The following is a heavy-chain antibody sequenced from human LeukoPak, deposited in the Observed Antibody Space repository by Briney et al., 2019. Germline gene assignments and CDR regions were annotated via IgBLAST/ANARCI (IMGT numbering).Heavy chain of an antibody. CDR3: AKVWAHDGSGNPYWHFDL. CDR1: GFTFSSYA. Sequence: GGSLRLSCSASGFTFSSYAMSWVRQAPGKGLEWVSAIRASGGTAYYADSVKGRFTISGDNSKNTLYLQMNSLRAEDTAVYYCAKVWAHDGSGNPYWHFDLWGRGTLATVSS. D-gene: IGHD3-10*01. J-gene: IGHJ2*01. V-gene: IGHV3-23*01. CDR2: IRASGGTA.